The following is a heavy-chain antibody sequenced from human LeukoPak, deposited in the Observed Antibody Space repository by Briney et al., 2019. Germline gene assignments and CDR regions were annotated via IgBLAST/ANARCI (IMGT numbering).Heavy chain of an antibody. CDR3: ARGTHYYDEGIDY. CDR1: GGSISSYY. J-gene: IGHJ4*02. D-gene: IGHD3-22*01. Sequence: PSETLSLTCAVSGGSISSYYWSWIRQPPGKGLEWIGYIYYSGSTNYNPSLKSRVTISVDTSKNQFSLKLSSVTAADTAVYYCARGTHYYDEGIDYWGQGTLVTVSS. V-gene: IGHV4-59*01. CDR2: IYYSGST.